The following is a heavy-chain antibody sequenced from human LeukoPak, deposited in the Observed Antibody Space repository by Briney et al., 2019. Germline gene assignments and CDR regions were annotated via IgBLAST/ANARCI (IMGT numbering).Heavy chain of an antibody. Sequence: GASVKVSCKASGYTFSNYAISRVRQPPGQGLEWMGGTIPIFGTAHYAQKFQGRVTIAADGSTTTVYMELSSLRSEDTAVYYCARAHSRHYYYDGIDVWGQGTTVTVSS. D-gene: IGHD2-15*01. V-gene: IGHV1-69*13. CDR1: GYTFSNYA. CDR3: ARAHSRHYYYDGIDV. J-gene: IGHJ6*02. CDR2: TIPIFGTA.